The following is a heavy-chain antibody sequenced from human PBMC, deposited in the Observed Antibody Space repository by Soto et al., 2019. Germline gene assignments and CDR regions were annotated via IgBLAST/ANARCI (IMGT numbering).Heavy chain of an antibody. J-gene: IGHJ5*02. CDR1: GYTFTSYD. CDR2: MNPNSGNT. V-gene: IGHV1-8*01. Sequence: QVQLVQSGAEVKKPGASVKVSCKASGYTFTSYDINWVRQATGQGLEWMGWMNPNSGNTGYAQKFQGRVTMTRNTSISTAYMELSRLRSEDTAVYYCARCGITIFGVANWFDPWGQGTLVTVSS. D-gene: IGHD3-3*01. CDR3: ARCGITIFGVANWFDP.